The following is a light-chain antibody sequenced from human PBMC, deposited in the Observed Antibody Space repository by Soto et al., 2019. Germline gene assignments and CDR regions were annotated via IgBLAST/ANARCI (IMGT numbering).Light chain of an antibody. CDR3: QQYGSSLRT. Sequence: EIVLTQSPGTLSLSPGERATLSCRASQSVSSSYLAWYQQKPGQAPRLLIYGASSRATGIPDRFSGSGSGTDFTHTSSRLEPEDFAVYYCQQYGSSLRTFGQGTKVEI. CDR2: GAS. J-gene: IGKJ1*01. V-gene: IGKV3-20*01. CDR1: QSVSSSY.